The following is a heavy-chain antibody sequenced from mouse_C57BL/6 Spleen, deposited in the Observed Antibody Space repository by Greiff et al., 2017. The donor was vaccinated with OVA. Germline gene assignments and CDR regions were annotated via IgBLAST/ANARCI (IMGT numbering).Heavy chain of an antibody. D-gene: IGHD2-2*01. Sequence: EVKLMESGGDLVKPGGSLKLSCAASGFTFSSYGMSWVRQTPDKRLEWVATISSGGSYTYYPDSVKGRFTISRDNAKNTLYLQMSSLKSEDTAMYYCATSTMVTYHWYFDVWGTGTTVTVSS. CDR3: ATSTMVTYHWYFDV. J-gene: IGHJ1*03. CDR1: GFTFSSYG. V-gene: IGHV5-6*01. CDR2: ISSGGSYT.